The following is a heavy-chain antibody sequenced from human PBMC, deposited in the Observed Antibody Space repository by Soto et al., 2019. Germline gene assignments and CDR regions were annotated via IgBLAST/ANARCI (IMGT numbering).Heavy chain of an antibody. Sequence: GESLKISCKGSGYSFTSYWIGWVRQMPGKGLEWMGIIYPGDSDTRYSPSFQGQVTISADKSISTAYLQWGSLKASDTAMYYCARRGVGYCSSTSCSIFDYWGQGTLVTVSS. CDR2: IYPGDSDT. J-gene: IGHJ4*02. CDR3: ARRGVGYCSSTSCSIFDY. V-gene: IGHV5-51*01. CDR1: GYSFTSYW. D-gene: IGHD2-2*01.